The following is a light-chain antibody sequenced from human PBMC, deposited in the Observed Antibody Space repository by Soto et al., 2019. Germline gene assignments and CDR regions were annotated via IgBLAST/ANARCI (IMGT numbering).Light chain of an antibody. Sequence: DIQMTQSPSSLSASVGDRVSITCQASRHIIRFINWFHQKPGKAPRLLIYDGSILESGVPSRFNGSGSETHFNLSINSLQHEDTATYFCLQYHYRPYTFGQGTMVEI. CDR2: DGS. J-gene: IGKJ2*01. CDR1: RHIIRF. V-gene: IGKV1-33*01. CDR3: LQYHYRPYT.